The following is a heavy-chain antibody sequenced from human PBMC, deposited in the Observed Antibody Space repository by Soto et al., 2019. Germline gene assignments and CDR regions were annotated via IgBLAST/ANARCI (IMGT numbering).Heavy chain of an antibody. CDR3: ARRGAPNYYYYLDV. CDR1: GGSMSAFY. J-gene: IGHJ6*03. CDR2: ISYSGGT. V-gene: IGHV4-59*08. Sequence: PSETLSLTCIVSGGSMSAFYWSWIRQPPGNGLEWIGYISYSGGTNYNPSLKSRVTISVDTSKNHLSLKLSSVTAADTAVYYCARRGAPNYYYYLDVWGNGTTVT.